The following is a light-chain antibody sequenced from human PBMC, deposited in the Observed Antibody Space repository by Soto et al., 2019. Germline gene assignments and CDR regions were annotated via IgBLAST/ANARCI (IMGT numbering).Light chain of an antibody. Sequence: QLVLTQSSSASASLGSSVTLTCTLSSGHSTYIIAWHQQQPGKAPRYLMKLEGIGSYNKGSGFPDRFSGSSSGAARYLTISNLQLEEEADYYCENWDITTHVVFGGGTKLTVL. CDR1: SGHSTYI. CDR2: LEGIGSY. CDR3: ENWDITTHVV. V-gene: IGLV4-60*02. J-gene: IGLJ2*01.